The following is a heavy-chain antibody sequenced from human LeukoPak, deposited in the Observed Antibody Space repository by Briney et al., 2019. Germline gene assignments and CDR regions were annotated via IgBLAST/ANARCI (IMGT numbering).Heavy chain of an antibody. CDR1: GYTFTGYY. V-gene: IGHV1-2*06. Sequence: ASVKVSCKASGYTFTGYYMHWVRQAPGQGLEWMGRISPNSGGTNYAQKLQGRVTMTTDTSTSTAYMELRSLRSDDTAVYYCARVIAVAGTAYYYYMDVWGKGTTVTVSS. CDR2: ISPNSGGT. CDR3: ARVIAVAGTAYYYYMDV. J-gene: IGHJ6*03. D-gene: IGHD6-19*01.